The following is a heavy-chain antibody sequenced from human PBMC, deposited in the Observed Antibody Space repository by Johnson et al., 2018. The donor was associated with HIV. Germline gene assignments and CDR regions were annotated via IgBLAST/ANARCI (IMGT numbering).Heavy chain of an antibody. Sequence: EVQLVESGGGLVQPGGSLRLSCAASGFTFSTYGMTWVRQAPGKGLEWVSAISGTGGTTYYADSVRGRFSISRDKSKDTLYLQMSSLRAEDTAVYYCAKGRGYDYDALDFWGQGTMVTVSS. V-gene: IGHV3-23*04. CDR1: GFTFSTYG. D-gene: IGHD5-12*01. CDR3: AKGRGYDYDALDF. J-gene: IGHJ3*01. CDR2: ISGTGGTT.